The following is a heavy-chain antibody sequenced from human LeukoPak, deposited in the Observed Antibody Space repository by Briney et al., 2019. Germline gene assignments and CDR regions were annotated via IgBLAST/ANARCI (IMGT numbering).Heavy chain of an antibody. CDR2: INHSGST. D-gene: IGHD2-15*01. J-gene: IGHJ5*02. CDR1: GGSISSYY. V-gene: IGHV4-34*01. CDR3: ARGGYCSGGSCYSGWFDP. Sequence: SETLSLTCTVSGGSISSYYWSWIRQPPGKGLEWIGEINHSGSTNYNPSLKSRVTISVDTSKNQFSLKLSSVTAADTAVYYCARGGYCSGGSCYSGWFDPWGQGTLVTVSS.